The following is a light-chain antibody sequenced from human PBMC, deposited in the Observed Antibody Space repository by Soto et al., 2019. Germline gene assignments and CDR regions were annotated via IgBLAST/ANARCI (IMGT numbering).Light chain of an antibody. CDR1: QSVSSSY. Sequence: EIVLTQSPGTQSLSPGERATLSSRASQSVSSSYLAWYQQKPGQAPRLLIYGASSRATGIPDRFSGSGSGTDFTLTISRLEPEDFAVYYCQQYGSSPGFTFGPGTKVDIK. J-gene: IGKJ3*01. CDR2: GAS. CDR3: QQYGSSPGFT. V-gene: IGKV3-20*01.